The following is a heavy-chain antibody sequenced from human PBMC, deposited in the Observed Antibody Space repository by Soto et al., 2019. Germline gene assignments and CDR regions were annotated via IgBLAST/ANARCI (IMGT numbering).Heavy chain of an antibody. CDR1: GDTFSTYS. V-gene: IGHV1-69*06. CDR3: ARERSRYDRSGYYRPDY. CDR2: IIPILGTP. D-gene: IGHD3-22*01. J-gene: IGHJ4*02. Sequence: QVQLVQSGAEVKKPGSSVKVSCKASGDTFSTYSISWVRQAPGQGLEWLGGIIPILGTPSYAQRFQVRVTITADKSTSTAYMELSSLRSEDTAVYYCARERSRYDRSGYYRPDYWGQGTLVTVSS.